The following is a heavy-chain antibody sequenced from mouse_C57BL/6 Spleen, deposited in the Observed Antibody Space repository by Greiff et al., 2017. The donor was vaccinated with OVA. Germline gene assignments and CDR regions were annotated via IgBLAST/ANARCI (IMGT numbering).Heavy chain of an antibody. Sequence: EVQRVESGPSLVRPSQTLSLTCTVTGFSINSDCYWIWIRQFPGNKLEYIGYTFYSGITYYNPSLESRTYITRDTSKNQFSLKLSSVTTEDTATYYCARDWGYCYFGVWGTGTTVTVSS. J-gene: IGHJ1*03. CDR2: TFYSGIT. CDR3: ARDWGYCYFGV. CDR1: GFSINSDCY. V-gene: IGHV3-3*01.